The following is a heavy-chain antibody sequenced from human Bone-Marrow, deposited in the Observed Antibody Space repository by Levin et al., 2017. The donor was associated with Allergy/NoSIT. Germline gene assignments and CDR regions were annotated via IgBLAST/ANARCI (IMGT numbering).Heavy chain of an antibody. J-gene: IGHJ4*02. D-gene: IGHD5-24*01. CDR1: GFTFSTHA. CDR3: AKDGYNWAPL. Sequence: ASVKVSCAASGFTFSTHAMSWVRQAPGKGLEWVSAITGSGDKTYYADSVRGRFTISRDNSRNTLYLQMNSLRAEDTAVYYCAKDGYNWAPLGGQGTLVTVSS. CDR2: ITGSGDKT. V-gene: IGHV3-23*01.